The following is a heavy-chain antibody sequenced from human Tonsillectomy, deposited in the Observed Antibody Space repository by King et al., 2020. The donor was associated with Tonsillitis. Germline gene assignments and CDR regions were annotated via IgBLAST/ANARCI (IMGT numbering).Heavy chain of an antibody. J-gene: IGHJ4*02. CDR3: AKSGGYYDRGGYYLEFYFDS. Sequence: VQLVESGGGLVQPGGSLRLSCAASGFTFTSYTMSWVRQAPGKGLEWVSSLSISGGSPYYADSVKGRFTISRDNSKNTLYLQMNSLRAEDTAVYYCAKSGGYYDRGGYYLEFYFDSWGQGTLVTVSS. D-gene: IGHD3-22*01. CDR1: GFTFTSYT. V-gene: IGHV3-23*04. CDR2: LSISGGSP.